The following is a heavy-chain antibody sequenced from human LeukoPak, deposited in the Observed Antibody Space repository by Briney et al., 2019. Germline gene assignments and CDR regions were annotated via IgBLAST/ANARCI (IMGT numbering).Heavy chain of an antibody. CDR2: TRNKVNSYTT. J-gene: IGHJ4*02. Sequence: PGGTLRLSCAASGFTFSDHYMDWVRQAPGKGLEWVGRTRNKVNSYTTEYAASVKGRFTISRDDSKSIAYLQMNSLKTEDTAVYYCTRDQLQWLVRGGDYWGQGTLVTVSS. V-gene: IGHV3-72*01. CDR1: GFTFSDHY. CDR3: TRDQLQWLVRGGDY. D-gene: IGHD6-19*01.